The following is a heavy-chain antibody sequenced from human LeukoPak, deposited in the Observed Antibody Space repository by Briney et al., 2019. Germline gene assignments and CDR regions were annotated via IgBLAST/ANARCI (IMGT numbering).Heavy chain of an antibody. CDR2: IFYSGST. Sequence: SETLSLTCSVSGGSISNYYWSWIRQPPGKELEWIGYIFYSGSTTYNPSLESRVTISVDTSKNQFSLKLSSVTAADTAVYYCARLSRGDGYNYHDYWGQGTLVTVSS. CDR1: GGSISNYY. CDR3: ARLSRGDGYNYHDY. D-gene: IGHD5-24*01. V-gene: IGHV4-59*01. J-gene: IGHJ4*02.